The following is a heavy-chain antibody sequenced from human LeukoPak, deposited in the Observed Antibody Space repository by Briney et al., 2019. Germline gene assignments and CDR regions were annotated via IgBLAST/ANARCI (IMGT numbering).Heavy chain of an antibody. Sequence: GESLRLSCAASGFSFTTYWMGWVRQAPGKGLEWVANIKQDGTEKYYVDSVMGRFTISRDNAKNSLYLQMNSLRAEDTALYYCAKESYDILTGYYAAFDYWGQGTLVTVSS. D-gene: IGHD3-9*01. J-gene: IGHJ4*02. V-gene: IGHV3-7*03. CDR1: GFSFTTYW. CDR3: AKESYDILTGYYAAFDY. CDR2: IKQDGTEK.